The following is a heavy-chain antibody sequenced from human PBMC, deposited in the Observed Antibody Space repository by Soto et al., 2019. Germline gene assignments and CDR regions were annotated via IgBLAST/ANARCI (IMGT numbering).Heavy chain of an antibody. J-gene: IGHJ4*02. CDR3: ARIGVSYEAFRH. D-gene: IGHD5-18*01. V-gene: IGHV2-5*01. CDR1: GFSLSTSGVG. CDR2: IYWHDDK. Sequence: QITLKESGPPLVKPTQTLTLTCTFSGFSLSTSGVGVGWIRQPPVKALEWLALIYWHDDKRYRPSLKSRLTITKETSKNRVVLTMTDMDPVDTGTYYCARIGVSYEAFRHWGQGIPVTVSS.